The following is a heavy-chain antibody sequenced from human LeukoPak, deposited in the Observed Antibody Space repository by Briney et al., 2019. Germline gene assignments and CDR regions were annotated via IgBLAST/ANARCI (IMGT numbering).Heavy chain of an antibody. CDR3: VKEGNGAFDV. D-gene: IGHD2-8*01. CDR1: GFTFSSYV. CDR2: VSSIGGST. J-gene: IGHJ3*01. Sequence: PGRSLRLSCSASGFTFSSYVMFWVRQAPGKGLEYVSAVSSIGGSTYYADSVKGRFTISRDNSKNTLYLQMISLRPEDTAVYYCVKEGNGAFDVWGQGTMVTVSS. V-gene: IGHV3-64D*09.